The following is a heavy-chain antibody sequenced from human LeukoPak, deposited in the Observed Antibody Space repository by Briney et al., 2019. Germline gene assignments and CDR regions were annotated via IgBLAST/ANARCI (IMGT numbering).Heavy chain of an antibody. Sequence: PGGSLRLSCAASGFTFSSYAMSWVRQAPGKGLEWVSAISGSSTYYADSVKGRFTISRDNSKNTLYLQMNSLRAEGTAVYYCAKDKDLGRGWYSYYFDYWGQGTLVTVSS. CDR3: AKDKDLGRGWYSYYFDY. V-gene: IGHV3-23*01. J-gene: IGHJ4*02. CDR1: GFTFSSYA. D-gene: IGHD6-19*01. CDR2: ISGSST.